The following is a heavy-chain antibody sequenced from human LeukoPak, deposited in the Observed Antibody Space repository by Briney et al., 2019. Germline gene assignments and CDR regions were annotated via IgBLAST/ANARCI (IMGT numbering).Heavy chain of an antibody. CDR2: INHSGST. CDR3: ARGPVDYYGSGSYYTPAEDVDY. J-gene: IGHJ4*02. Sequence: PSETLSLTCTVSGGSISSSSYYWGWIRQPPGKGLEWIGEINHSGSTNYNPSLKSRVTISVDTSKNQFSLKLSSVTAADTAVYYCARGPVDYYGSGSYYTPAEDVDYWGQGTLVTVSS. CDR1: GGSISSSSYY. V-gene: IGHV4-39*07. D-gene: IGHD3-10*01.